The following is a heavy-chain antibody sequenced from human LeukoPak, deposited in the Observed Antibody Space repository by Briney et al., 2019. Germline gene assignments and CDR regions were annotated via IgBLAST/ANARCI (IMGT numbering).Heavy chain of an antibody. CDR1: GGSISSGGYY. CDR3: ARSPVYGSGSYYPYYFDF. D-gene: IGHD3-10*01. Sequence: PSQTLSLTCTVSGGSISSGGYYWSWIRQHPGKGLEWIGYIYYSGSTYYNPSLKSRVIISVDTSKNQFSLKLSSVTAADTAVYYCARSPVYGSGSYYPYYFDFWGQGTLVTVSS. J-gene: IGHJ4*02. V-gene: IGHV4-31*03. CDR2: IYYSGST.